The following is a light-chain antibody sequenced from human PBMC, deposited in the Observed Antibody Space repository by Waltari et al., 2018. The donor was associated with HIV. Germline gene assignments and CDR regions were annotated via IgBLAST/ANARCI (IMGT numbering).Light chain of an antibody. CDR2: TDN. J-gene: IGLJ3*02. Sequence: QSVLTQPPSVSGAPGQTVTISCPGSSSNLGAGFHVHWYQQLPRSGPKLLIYTDNNRPSGVPDRFSGSRSGTSASLAISGLQAGDEADYYCQSYDSSLSGAVFGGGTKLTVL. CDR3: QSYDSSLSGAV. CDR1: SSNLGAGFH. V-gene: IGLV1-40*01.